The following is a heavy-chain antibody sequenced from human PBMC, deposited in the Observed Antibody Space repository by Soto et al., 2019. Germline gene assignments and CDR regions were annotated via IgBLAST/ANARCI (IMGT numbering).Heavy chain of an antibody. CDR2: LYYSWST. Sequence: SETLSLTCTVSGGSVSSGSYYWSWIRHPPGKGLEWIGYLYYSWSTNYNPSLKSRVTISVDTSKNQFSLKLSSVTAADTAVYYCARYYSYGLNSDYWAQGTMVTVSS. CDR3: ARYYSYGLNSDY. CDR1: GGSVSSGSYY. V-gene: IGHV4-61*01. D-gene: IGHD5-18*01. J-gene: IGHJ4*02.